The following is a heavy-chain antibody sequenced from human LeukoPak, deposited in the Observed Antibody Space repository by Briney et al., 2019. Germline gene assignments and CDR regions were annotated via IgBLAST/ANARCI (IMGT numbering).Heavy chain of an antibody. J-gene: IGHJ4*02. CDR1: GLSFGFYA. Sequence: GGSLRLSCAASGLSFGFYAMSWVRQAPGKGLEWVSSISGGGAGTYYADSVKGRFTISRDNSQNTLYLQLNSLRADDTAVYYCAKETAVAARLIDYWGQGTLVTVSS. V-gene: IGHV3-23*01. D-gene: IGHD6-6*01. CDR2: ISGGGAGT. CDR3: AKETAVAARLIDY.